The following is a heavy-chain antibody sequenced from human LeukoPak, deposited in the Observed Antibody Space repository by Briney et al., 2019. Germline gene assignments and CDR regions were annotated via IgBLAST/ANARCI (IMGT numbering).Heavy chain of an antibody. CDR3: AKDKSSNWNYLEYFTY. J-gene: IGHJ4*02. Sequence: GRSLRLSCAASGFTFDDYAMHWVRQAPGKGLEWVSGISWNSGSIGYAGSVKGRFTISRDNAKNSLYLQMNSLRAEDTALYYCAKDKSSNWNYLEYFTYWGQGTLVTVSS. D-gene: IGHD1-7*01. CDR2: ISWNSGSI. CDR1: GFTFDDYA. V-gene: IGHV3-9*01.